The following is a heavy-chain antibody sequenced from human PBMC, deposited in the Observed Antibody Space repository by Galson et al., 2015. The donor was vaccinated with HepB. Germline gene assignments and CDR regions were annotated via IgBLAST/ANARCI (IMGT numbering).Heavy chain of an antibody. CDR3: ARGDVSDYVPTPFDS. Sequence: SMRLSCAASGFTFSSYAMQWVRQAPGKGLEWVAVISYDGSKKYYADSVKGRFAISRDNSKNTLYLQMDSLRVEDTAVYYCARGDVSDYVPTPFDSWGQGTLVTVSS. CDR1: GFTFSSYA. CDR2: ISYDGSKK. D-gene: IGHD1-26*01. V-gene: IGHV3-30*09. J-gene: IGHJ4*02.